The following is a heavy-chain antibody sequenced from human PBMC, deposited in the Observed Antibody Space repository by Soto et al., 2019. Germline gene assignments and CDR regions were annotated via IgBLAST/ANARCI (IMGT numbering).Heavy chain of an antibody. CDR2: ISSSSSTI. D-gene: IGHD3-16*02. CDR3: ARGGTYIWGSYREFDY. Sequence: GGSLRLSCAASGFTFSSYSMNWVRQAPGKGLEWVSYISSSSSTIYYADSVKGRFTISRDNAKNSLYLQMNSLRAEDTAVYYCARGGTYIWGSYREFDYWGQGTLVTVSS. V-gene: IGHV3-48*01. J-gene: IGHJ4*02. CDR1: GFTFSSYS.